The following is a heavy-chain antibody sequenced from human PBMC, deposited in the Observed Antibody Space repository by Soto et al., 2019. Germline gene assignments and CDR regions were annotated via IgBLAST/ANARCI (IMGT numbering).Heavy chain of an antibody. CDR2: ISSSGSDT. CDR1: GFTFSDYY. CDR3: ARNLREYSGYSGY. J-gene: IGHJ4*02. V-gene: IGHV3-11*05. Sequence: QVQLVESGGGLVKPGGCLRLSCAASGFTFSDYYMSWIRQAPGKGLEWVSYISSSGSDTNYADSVKGRFTVSRDNAKNSLYLQMNSLRAEDTAVYYCARNLREYSGYSGYWGQRTLVTVSS. D-gene: IGHD5-12*01.